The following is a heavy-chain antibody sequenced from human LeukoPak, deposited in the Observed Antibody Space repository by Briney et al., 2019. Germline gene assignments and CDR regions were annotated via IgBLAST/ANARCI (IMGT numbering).Heavy chain of an antibody. J-gene: IGHJ5*02. Sequence: PSETLSLTCTVSGGSISSYYWSWIRQPPGKGLEWIGYIYYSGSTNYNPSLKSRVTISVDTSKNQFSLKLTSVTAADTAVYYCARTTEDCSSTSCYQYWFDPWGQGTLVTVSS. V-gene: IGHV4-59*01. D-gene: IGHD2-2*01. CDR2: IYYSGST. CDR1: GGSISSYY. CDR3: ARTTEDCSSTSCYQYWFDP.